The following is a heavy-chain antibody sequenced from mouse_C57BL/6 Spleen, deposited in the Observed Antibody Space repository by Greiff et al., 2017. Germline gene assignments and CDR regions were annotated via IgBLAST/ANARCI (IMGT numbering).Heavy chain of an antibody. J-gene: IGHJ1*03. CDR3: ARSGDGNLGYFDV. CDR1: GYNFTSYW. V-gene: IGHV1-69*01. CDR2: IDPSDSYT. D-gene: IGHD2-1*01. Sequence: QVQLQQSGAELVMPGASVKLSCKASGYNFTSYWMHWVKQRPGQGLEWIGEIDPSDSYTNYNQKFKGKSTLTVDKSSSTAYMQLSSLTSEDSAVYYCARSGDGNLGYFDVWGTGTTVTVSS.